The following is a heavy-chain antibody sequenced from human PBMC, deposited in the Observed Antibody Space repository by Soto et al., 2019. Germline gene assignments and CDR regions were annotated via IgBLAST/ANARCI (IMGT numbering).Heavy chain of an antibody. CDR3: AKGDNLGPKPPYAFDP. D-gene: IGHD1-1*01. CDR1: GDSVSSNTAS. J-gene: IGHJ5*02. CDR2: TYFRSKWYN. V-gene: IGHV6-1*01. Sequence: PSQTLSLTCAMSGDSVSSNTASWNWISQSPSRGLEWLGRTYFRSKWYNDYAVSVKSRIIINPDTSNNQFSLQLNSVTPEDTAVYFCAKGDNLGPKPPYAFDPLGQRIMVTLSS.